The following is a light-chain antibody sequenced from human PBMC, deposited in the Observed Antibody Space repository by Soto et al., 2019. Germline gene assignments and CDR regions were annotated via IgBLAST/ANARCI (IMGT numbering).Light chain of an antibody. V-gene: IGKV3-20*01. Sequence: IVLTQSPDTLSLSPGERATLSCRASQSVGSGYLAWYQQKPGQAPRLLIYGASSRATGTPDRFSGSGSGTDSSLTISRLEPEDFAVYYCQQYASSPWTFGQGTKVDIK. CDR3: QQYASSPWT. CDR2: GAS. J-gene: IGKJ1*01. CDR1: QSVGSGY.